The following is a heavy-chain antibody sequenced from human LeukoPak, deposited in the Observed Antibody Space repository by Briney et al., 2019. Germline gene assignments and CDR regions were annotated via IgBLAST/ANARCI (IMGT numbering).Heavy chain of an antibody. CDR3: ARNAYYCMDV. J-gene: IGHJ6*03. V-gene: IGHV4-59*12. Sequence: NPSETLSLTCTVSGGSISSYYWSWIRQPPGKGLEWIGYIYYSGSTNYNPSLKSRVTISVDTSKNQFSLKLSSVTAADTAVYYCARNAYYCMDVWGKGTTVTVSS. CDR1: GGSISSYY. CDR2: IYYSGST.